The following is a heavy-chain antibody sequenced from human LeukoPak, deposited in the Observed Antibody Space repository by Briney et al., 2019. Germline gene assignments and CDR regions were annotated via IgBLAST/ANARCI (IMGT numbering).Heavy chain of an antibody. V-gene: IGHV3-74*01. CDR3: ASGKGAAAGRDY. CDR1: GFTFSSNS. J-gene: IGHJ4*02. D-gene: IGHD6-13*01. Sequence: GGSLRLSCAASGFTFSSNSMHWVRHAPGKGLVWVSRINTDGSSTLYADSVKGRFTISRDNAKNTLYLQMNSLRAEDTAVYYCASGKGAAAGRDYWGQGTLVTVSS. CDR2: INTDGSST.